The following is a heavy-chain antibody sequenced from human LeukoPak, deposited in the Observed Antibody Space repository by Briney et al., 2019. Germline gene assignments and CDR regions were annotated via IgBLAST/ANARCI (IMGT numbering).Heavy chain of an antibody. Sequence: SETLSLTCTVSGGSISSGSYYWSWIRQPAGKGLEWIGRIYTSGNTNYNPSLKSRVTMSVDTSKNQFSLKLSSVTAADTAVYYCARGDVLKSLDYWGQGTLVTVSS. D-gene: IGHD3-10*02. CDR2: IYTSGNT. CDR3: ARGDVLKSLDY. CDR1: GGSISSGSYY. V-gene: IGHV4-61*02. J-gene: IGHJ4*02.